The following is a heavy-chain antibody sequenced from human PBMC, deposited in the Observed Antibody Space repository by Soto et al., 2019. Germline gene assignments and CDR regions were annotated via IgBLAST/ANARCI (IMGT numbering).Heavy chain of an antibody. D-gene: IGHD3-10*01. CDR2: ISGSGGST. V-gene: IGHV3-23*01. CDR1: GFTFSSYA. CDR3: AKDPKRFLHHWFDP. J-gene: IGHJ5*02. Sequence: GGSLRLSCAASGFTFSSYAMSWVRQAPGKGLEWVSAISGSGGSTYYADSVKGRFTISRDNSKNTLYPQMNSLRAEDTAVYYCAKDPKRFLHHWFDPWGQGTLVTVSS.